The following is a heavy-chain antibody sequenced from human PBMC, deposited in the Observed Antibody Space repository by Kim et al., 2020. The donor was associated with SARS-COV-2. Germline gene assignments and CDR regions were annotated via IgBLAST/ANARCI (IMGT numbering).Heavy chain of an antibody. V-gene: IGHV3-11*03. J-gene: IGHJ1*01. Sequence: YADSVKGRFTVSRDNAGNSLYLQMSSLRPEDTGVYCCARGDTASWPEYFEHWGQGTLATVSS. CDR3: ARGDTASWPEYFEH. D-gene: IGHD2-2*01.